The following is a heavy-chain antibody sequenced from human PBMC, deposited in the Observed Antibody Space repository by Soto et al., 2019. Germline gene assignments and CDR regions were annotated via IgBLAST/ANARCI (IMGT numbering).Heavy chain of an antibody. V-gene: IGHV5-10-1*01. D-gene: IGHD3-3*01. CDR1: GYSFTSYW. Sequence: PGEALKISCKGSGYSFTSYWISSVRQMPGKGLEWMGRIDPSDSYTNYSPSFQGHVTISADKSISTAYLQWSSLKASDTAMYYCARHFGWGDLRNYYYYYGMDVWGQGTTVTVSS. J-gene: IGHJ6*02. CDR3: ARHFGWGDLRNYYYYYGMDV. CDR2: IDPSDSYT.